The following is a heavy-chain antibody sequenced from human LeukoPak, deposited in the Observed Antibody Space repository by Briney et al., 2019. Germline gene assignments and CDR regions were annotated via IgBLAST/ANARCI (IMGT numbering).Heavy chain of an antibody. Sequence: GRSLRLSCAASGFTFSSYGMHWVRQAPGKGLEWVAVISYDGSNKYYADSVKGRFTISRDNSKNTLYLQMNSLRAEDTAVYYCAKGPAWGAVAGPFDYWGQGTLVTVSS. D-gene: IGHD6-19*01. CDR3: AKGPAWGAVAGPFDY. CDR1: GFTFSSYG. V-gene: IGHV3-30*18. CDR2: ISYDGSNK. J-gene: IGHJ4*02.